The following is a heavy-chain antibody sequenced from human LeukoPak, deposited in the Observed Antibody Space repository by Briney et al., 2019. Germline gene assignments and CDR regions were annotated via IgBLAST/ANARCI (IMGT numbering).Heavy chain of an antibody. CDR3: ARVGGAWNSDY. Sequence: GGSLRLSCAASGITFSNYHMIWVRQAPGKGLEWVANIRQDGSQKFYLDSVKGRFTISRDNAKSSVYLQMTSLRVEDTAVYYCARVGGAWNSDYWGQGTLVTVSS. D-gene: IGHD2-15*01. J-gene: IGHJ4*02. CDR2: IRQDGSQK. V-gene: IGHV3-7*03. CDR1: GITFSNYH.